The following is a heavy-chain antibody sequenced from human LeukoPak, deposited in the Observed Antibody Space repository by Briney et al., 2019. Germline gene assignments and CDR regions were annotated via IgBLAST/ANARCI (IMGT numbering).Heavy chain of an antibody. CDR2: IYYSGST. J-gene: IGHJ4*02. Sequence: SDTLSLTCTVSGASISSSSYYWGWIRQPPGKGLEWIGSIYYSGSTYYNPSLKSRVTISVDTSKNQFSLKLSSVTAADTAVYYCARQVYYYDSNGYEHFDYWGQGTLVTVSS. CDR3: ARQVYYYDSNGYEHFDY. D-gene: IGHD3-22*01. V-gene: IGHV4-39*01. CDR1: GASISSSSYY.